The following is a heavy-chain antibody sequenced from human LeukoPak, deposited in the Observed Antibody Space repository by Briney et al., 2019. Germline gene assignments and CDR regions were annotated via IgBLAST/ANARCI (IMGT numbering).Heavy chain of an antibody. D-gene: IGHD6-6*01. CDR3: ARHLYLGSSTDY. V-gene: IGHV5-51*01. Sequence: GESLNISCKASGYTFTNYWIGWVRQMPGKGLDYMGMIYPGDSDIRYSPSFQGQVTISADKSIRTAYLQWSSLKASDTAMYFSARHLYLGSSTDYWGQGTLVTVSP. CDR2: IYPGDSDI. CDR1: GYTFTNYW. J-gene: IGHJ4*02.